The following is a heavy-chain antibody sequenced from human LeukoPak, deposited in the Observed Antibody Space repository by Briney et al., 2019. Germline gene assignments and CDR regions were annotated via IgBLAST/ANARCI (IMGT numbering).Heavy chain of an antibody. V-gene: IGHV4-59*01. CDR3: AGEDYFDSSGYASWRFDI. D-gene: IGHD3-22*01. CDR1: GGSISSYY. CDR2: IYYSGNT. J-gene: IGHJ3*02. Sequence: ETLSLTCTVSGGSISSYYWSWIRQPPGKGLEWIGHIYYSGNTIYNPSLKSRVTISVDTSKNQFSLKLTSVTTADTAVYYCAGEDYFDSSGYASWRFDIWGQGTMVTVSS.